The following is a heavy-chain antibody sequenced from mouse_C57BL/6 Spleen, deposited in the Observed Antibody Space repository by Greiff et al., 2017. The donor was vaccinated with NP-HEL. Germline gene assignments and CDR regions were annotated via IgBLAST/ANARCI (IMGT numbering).Heavy chain of an antibody. D-gene: IGHD3-3*01. J-gene: IGHJ4*01. CDR2: IRSKSNNYAT. V-gene: IGHV10-1*01. CDR1: GFSFNTYA. Sequence: EVKLVESGGGLVQPKGSLKLSCAASGFSFNTYAMNWVRQAPGKGLEWVARIRSKSNNYATYYADSVKDRFTISRDDSESMLYLQMNNLKTEDTAMYYCVRGDGGMDDWGQGTSVTVSS. CDR3: VRGDGGMDD.